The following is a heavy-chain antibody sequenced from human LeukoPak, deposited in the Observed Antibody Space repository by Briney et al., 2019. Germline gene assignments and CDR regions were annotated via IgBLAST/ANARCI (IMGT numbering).Heavy chain of an antibody. D-gene: IGHD6-6*01. Sequence: ASVKVSCKASGYTFTGYYMHWVRQAPGQGLEWMGIINPSGGSTSYAQKFQGRVTMTRDTSTSTVYMELSSLRSEDTAVYYCAREVSAARLVPPEFDPWGQGTLVTVSS. CDR2: INPSGGST. CDR3: AREVSAARLVPPEFDP. CDR1: GYTFTGYY. J-gene: IGHJ5*02. V-gene: IGHV1-46*01.